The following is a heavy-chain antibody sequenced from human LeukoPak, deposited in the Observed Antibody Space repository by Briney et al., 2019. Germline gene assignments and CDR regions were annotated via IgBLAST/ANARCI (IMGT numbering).Heavy chain of an antibody. CDR2: ISYDGSNK. Sequence: GGSLRLSCAASGFTFSSYAMHWVRQAPGKGLEWVAVISYDGSNKYYAGSVKGRFTISRDNSKNTLYLQMNSLRAEDTAVYYCARGHYGDDDPNWYYGMDVWGQGTTVTVSS. CDR1: GFTFSSYA. J-gene: IGHJ6*02. CDR3: ARGHYGDDDPNWYYGMDV. D-gene: IGHD4-17*01. V-gene: IGHV3-30-3*01.